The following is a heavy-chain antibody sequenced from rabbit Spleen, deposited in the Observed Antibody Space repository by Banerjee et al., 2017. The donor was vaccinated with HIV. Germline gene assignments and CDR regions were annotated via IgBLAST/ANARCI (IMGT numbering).Heavy chain of an antibody. Sequence: QSLEESGGGLVKPGASLTLTCKASGFSFNSGYDMCWVRQAPGKGLEWIACIYAGSSSNTYSATWAKGRFTIPKTSSTTVTLQMTSLTAADTATYFCARDTGTSFSTYGMDLWGPGTLVTVS. CDR3: ARDTGTSFSTYGMDL. CDR1: GFSFNSGYD. D-gene: IGHD8-1*01. CDR2: IYAGSSSNT. J-gene: IGHJ6*01. V-gene: IGHV1S40*01.